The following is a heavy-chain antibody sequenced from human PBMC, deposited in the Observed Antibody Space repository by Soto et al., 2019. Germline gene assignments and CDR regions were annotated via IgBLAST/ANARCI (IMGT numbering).Heavy chain of an antibody. CDR1: GYTFTSYG. D-gene: IGHD2-2*01. CDR3: AREDPPSLT. Sequence: VQLVQSGAEVKKPGASVKVSCKASGYTFTSYGISWVRQAPGQGLEWMGWIRAYTGNTNYAQKLQGTATMTTATPTSTADVELRTRRSDDTAGYYGAREDPPSLTWGQGTLVTVSS. J-gene: IGHJ5*02. V-gene: IGHV1-18*01. CDR2: IRAYTGNT.